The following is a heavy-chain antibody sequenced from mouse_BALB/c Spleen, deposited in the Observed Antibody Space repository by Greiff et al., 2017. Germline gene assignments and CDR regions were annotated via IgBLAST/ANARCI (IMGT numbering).Heavy chain of an antibody. J-gene: IGHJ4*01. Sequence: VQLQQSGPELVKPGASVKVSCKASGYAFTSYNMYWVKQSHGKSLEWIGYIDPYNGGTSYNQKFKGKATLTVDKSSSTAYMELSSLTNEDSAVYYCTSDGYPHYYAMDYWGQGTSVTVSS. D-gene: IGHD2-3*01. V-gene: IGHV1S135*01. CDR3: TSDGYPHYYAMDY. CDR2: IDPYNGGT. CDR1: GYAFTSYN.